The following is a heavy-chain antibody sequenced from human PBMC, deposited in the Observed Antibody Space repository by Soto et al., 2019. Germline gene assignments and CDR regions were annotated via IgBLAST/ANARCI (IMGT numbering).Heavy chain of an antibody. J-gene: IGHJ4*02. CDR1: GGTFSSYA. Sequence: SVKVSCKASGGTFSSYAISWVRQAPGQGLEWMGGIIPIFGTANYAQKFQGRVTITADESTSTAYMELSSLRSEDTAVYYCARGPPRYSGSYDYWGQGTLVTVSS. CDR3: ARGPPRYSGSYDY. D-gene: IGHD1-26*01. V-gene: IGHV1-69*13. CDR2: IIPIFGTA.